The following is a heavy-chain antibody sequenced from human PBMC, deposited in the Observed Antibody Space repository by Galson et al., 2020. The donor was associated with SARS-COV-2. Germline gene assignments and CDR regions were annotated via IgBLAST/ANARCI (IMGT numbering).Heavy chain of an antibody. J-gene: IGHJ5*02. CDR3: ASFVVVPAATLTGFDP. V-gene: IGHV4-34*01. CDR1: GGSFSGYY. Sequence: SETLSLTCAVYGGSFSGYYWSWIRQPPGKGLEWIGEINHSGSTNYNPSLKSRVTISVDTSKNQFSLKLSSVTAADTAVYYCASFVVVPAATLTGFDPWGQGTLVTVSS. CDR2: INHSGST. D-gene: IGHD2-2*01.